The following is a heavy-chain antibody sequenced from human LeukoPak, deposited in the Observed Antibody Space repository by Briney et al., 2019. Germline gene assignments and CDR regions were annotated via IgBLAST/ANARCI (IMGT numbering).Heavy chain of an antibody. J-gene: IGHJ3*02. CDR2: ISAYNGNT. CDR1: GYTFTSYG. D-gene: IGHD4-23*01. V-gene: IGHV1-18*01. Sequence: ASVKVSCKASGYTFTSYGISWVRQAPGQGLEWMGWISAYNGNTNYAQKLQGRVTMTTDTSTSTAYTELRSLRSDDTAVYNCASGFYGDNDAFDIWGQGTMVTVSS. CDR3: ASGFYGDNDAFDI.